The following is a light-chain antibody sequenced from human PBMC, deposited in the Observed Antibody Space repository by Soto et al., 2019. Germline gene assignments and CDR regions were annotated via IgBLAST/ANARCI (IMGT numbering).Light chain of an antibody. CDR2: EVS. CDR1: SSDVGSYNR. J-gene: IGLJ1*01. Sequence: QPVLTQPPSVSGSPGQSVTISCTGTSSDVGSYNRVSWYQQPPGTAPKLLICEVSNRPSGVPDRFSGSKSGNTASLTISGLQAEDEADYYCSSYTSSRTFVFGTGTKLTVL. V-gene: IGLV2-18*02. CDR3: SSYTSSRTFV.